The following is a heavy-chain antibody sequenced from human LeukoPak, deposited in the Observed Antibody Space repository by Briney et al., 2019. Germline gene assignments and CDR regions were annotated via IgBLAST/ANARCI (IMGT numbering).Heavy chain of an antibody. CDR1: GFTVSSNY. CDR3: ARVLRYSSGWYDAPLFDY. Sequence: GGSLRLSCAASGFTVSSNYMSWVRQAPGKGLEWVSVIYSGGSTYYADSVKGRFTISRDNSKNTLYLQMNSLRAEDTAVYYCARVLRYSSGWYDAPLFDYWGQGTLVTVSS. CDR2: IYSGGST. V-gene: IGHV3-66*01. D-gene: IGHD6-19*01. J-gene: IGHJ4*02.